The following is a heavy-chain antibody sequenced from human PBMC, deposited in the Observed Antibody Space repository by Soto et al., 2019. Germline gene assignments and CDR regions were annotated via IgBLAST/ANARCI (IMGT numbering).Heavy chain of an antibody. V-gene: IGHV3-48*01. CDR2: ISSSSSTI. CDR3: ARDPPKRYCSGGSCYSGPPDY. CDR1: GFTFSSYS. J-gene: IGHJ4*02. Sequence: GGSLRLSCAASGFTFSSYSMNWVRQAPGKGLEWVSYISSSSSTIYYADSVKGRFTISRDNAKNSLYLQMNSLRAEDTAVYYCARDPPKRYCSGGSCYSGPPDYWGQGTLVTVSS. D-gene: IGHD2-15*01.